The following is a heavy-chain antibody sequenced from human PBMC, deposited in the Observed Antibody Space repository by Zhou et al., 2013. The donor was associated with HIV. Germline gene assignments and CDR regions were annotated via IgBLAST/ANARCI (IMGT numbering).Heavy chain of an antibody. CDR1: GGTFSSYA. Sequence: QVQLVQSGAEVKKPGSSVKVSCKASGGTFSSYAISWVRQAPGQGLEWMGGIIPIFGTANYAQKFQGRVTITTDESTSTAYMELSSLRSEDTAVYYCARGSSSSSDWDYYYYYMDVWGKGTTVTVSS. V-gene: IGHV1-69*05. CDR2: IIPIFGTA. J-gene: IGHJ6*03. D-gene: IGHD6-6*01. CDR3: ARGSSSSSDWDYYYYYMDV.